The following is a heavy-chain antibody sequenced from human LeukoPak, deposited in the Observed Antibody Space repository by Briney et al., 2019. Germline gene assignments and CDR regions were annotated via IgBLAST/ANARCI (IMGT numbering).Heavy chain of an antibody. Sequence: PSETLSLTCAVYGGSFSGYYWSWIRQPPGKGLEWIGEINHSGSTNYNPSLKSRVTISVDTSKNQFSLELSSVTAADTAVYYCASRNEAGYSYGNYWGQGTLVTVSS. V-gene: IGHV4-34*01. CDR3: ASRNEAGYSYGNY. CDR1: GGSFSGYY. J-gene: IGHJ4*02. CDR2: INHSGST. D-gene: IGHD5-18*01.